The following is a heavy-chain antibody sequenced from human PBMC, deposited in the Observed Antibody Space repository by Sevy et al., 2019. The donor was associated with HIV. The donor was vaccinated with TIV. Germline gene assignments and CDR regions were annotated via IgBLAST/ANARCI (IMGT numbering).Heavy chain of an antibody. CDR2: INHSGST. CDR3: VRGSTGGPRENSVWTSRGRRFDY. V-gene: IGHV4-34*01. D-gene: IGHD6-19*01. CDR1: GGSFSGYY. J-gene: IGHJ4*02. Sequence: SETLSLTCAVYGGSFSGYYWTWIRQPPGKGLEWIGEINHSGSTNYNPSLKSRVTISVDTSKNQFSLRLSSVTAADTAVYYCVRGSTGGPRENSVWTSRGRRFDYWGQGTLVTVSS.